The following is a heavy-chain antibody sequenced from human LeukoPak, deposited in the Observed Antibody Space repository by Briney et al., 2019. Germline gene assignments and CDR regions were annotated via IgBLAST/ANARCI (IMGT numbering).Heavy chain of an antibody. J-gene: IGHJ4*02. CDR1: GFTFSTYW. Sequence: GGSLRLSCAASGFTFSTYWMSWVRQAPGKGLEWVSYISSSGSTIYYADSVKGRFTISRDNAKNSLYLQMNSLRAEDTAVYYCARVNYGALFDYWGQGTLVTVSS. D-gene: IGHD4/OR15-4a*01. CDR3: ARVNYGALFDY. V-gene: IGHV3-48*04. CDR2: ISSSGSTI.